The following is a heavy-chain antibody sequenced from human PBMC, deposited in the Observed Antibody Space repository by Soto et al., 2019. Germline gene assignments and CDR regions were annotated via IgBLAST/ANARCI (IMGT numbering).Heavy chain of an antibody. D-gene: IGHD6-6*01. V-gene: IGHV4-39*02. CDR1: GGSISSSSYY. J-gene: IGHJ5*02. Sequence: SETLSLTCTVSGGSISSSSYYWSWIRQPPGKGLEWIGSIYYSGSTYYNPSLKSRVTISVDTSKNQFSLKLSSVTAADTAVYYCARDTSSSANWFDPWGQGTLVTVSS. CDR2: IYYSGST. CDR3: ARDTSSSANWFDP.